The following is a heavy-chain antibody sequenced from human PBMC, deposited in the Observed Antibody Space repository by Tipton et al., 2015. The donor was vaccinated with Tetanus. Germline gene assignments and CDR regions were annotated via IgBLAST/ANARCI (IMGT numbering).Heavy chain of an antibody. D-gene: IGHD6-13*01. CDR2: IYYSGST. CDR1: GGSISSYY. CDR3: ARESRGGIAAADDY. V-gene: IGHV4-59*01. J-gene: IGHJ4*02. Sequence: TLSLTCTVSGGSISSYYWSWIRQPPGKGLEWIGYIYYSGSTNYNPSLKSRVTISVDTSKNQFSLKLSSVTAAGTAVYYCARESRGGIAAADDYWGQGTLVTVSS.